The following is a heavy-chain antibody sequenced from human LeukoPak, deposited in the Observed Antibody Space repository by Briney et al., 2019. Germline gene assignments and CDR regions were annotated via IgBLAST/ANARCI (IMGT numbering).Heavy chain of an antibody. CDR3: ARCGYSYGTGYYFDY. D-gene: IGHD5-18*01. V-gene: IGHV4-59*01. J-gene: IGHJ4*02. CDR1: GGSISSYY. Sequence: SETLSLTCTVSGGSISSYYWSWIRQPPGKGLEWIGYIYYTGSTYYSPSLKSRVTISVDTSKNQFSLKLNSVTAADTAVYYCARCGYSYGTGYYFDYWGQGTPVTVSS. CDR2: IYYTGST.